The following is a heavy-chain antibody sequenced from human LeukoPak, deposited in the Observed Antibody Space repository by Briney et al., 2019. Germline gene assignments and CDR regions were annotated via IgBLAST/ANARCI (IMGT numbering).Heavy chain of an antibody. CDR3: ARNGDFSTWSDP. Sequence: SETLSLTCSVSGGSISGHYWSWIRQPAGKGLEWIGHIYSSGSTNYNPSLRSRVSMSVDTSKNQFSLKLSTVTAADTAVYYCARNGDFSTWSDPWGQGTLVTVSS. CDR2: IYSSGST. CDR1: GGSISGHY. D-gene: IGHD3-10*01. V-gene: IGHV4-4*07. J-gene: IGHJ5*02.